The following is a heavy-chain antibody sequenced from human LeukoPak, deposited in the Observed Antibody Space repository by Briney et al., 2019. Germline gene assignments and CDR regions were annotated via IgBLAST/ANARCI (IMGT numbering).Heavy chain of an antibody. CDR1: GFTFSSYA. J-gene: IGHJ6*02. D-gene: IGHD2-21*01. Sequence: GGSLRLSCAASGFTFSSYAMSWVRQAPGKRLEWVSAISGSGGSTYYADSVKGRFTISRDNSKNTLYLQMNSLRAEDTAVYYCAKGFVGYYYYGMDVWGQGTTVTVSS. CDR2: ISGSGGST. CDR3: AKGFVGYYYYGMDV. V-gene: IGHV3-23*01.